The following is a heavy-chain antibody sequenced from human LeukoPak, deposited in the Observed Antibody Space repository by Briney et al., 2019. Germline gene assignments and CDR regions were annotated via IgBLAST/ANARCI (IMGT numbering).Heavy chain of an antibody. CDR1: GGTFSSYA. D-gene: IGHD6-19*01. CDR3: ARANRLKQWLVHSRFYFDY. Sequence: ASVKVSCKASGGTFSSYAISWVRQAPGQGLEWMGGIIPIFGTANYAQKFQGRVTITADESTSTAYMELSSLRSEDTAVYYCARANRLKQWLVHSRFYFDYWGQGTLVTVSS. CDR2: IIPIFGTA. J-gene: IGHJ4*02. V-gene: IGHV1-69*13.